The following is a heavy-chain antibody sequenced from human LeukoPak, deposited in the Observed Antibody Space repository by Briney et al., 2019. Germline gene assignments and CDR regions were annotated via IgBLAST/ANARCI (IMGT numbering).Heavy chain of an antibody. CDR3: ASHSSSWRYYFDY. D-gene: IGHD6-13*01. CDR1: GGTFSSYA. CDR2: IIPIFGTA. J-gene: IGHJ4*02. Sequence: ASVKVSCKASGGTFSSYAISWVRQAPGQGLEWMGRIIPIFGTANYAQKFQGRVTITTDESTSTAYMELSSLTSEDTAVYYCASHSSSWRYYFDYWGQGTLVTVSS. V-gene: IGHV1-69*05.